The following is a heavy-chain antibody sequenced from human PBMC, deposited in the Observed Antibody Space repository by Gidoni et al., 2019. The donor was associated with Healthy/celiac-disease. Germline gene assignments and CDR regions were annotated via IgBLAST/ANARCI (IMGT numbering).Heavy chain of an antibody. CDR2: INAGNGNT. D-gene: IGHD3-10*01. Sequence: ASVKVSCKASGYTFTSYAMHWVRQAPGQRLEWMGWINAGNGNTKYSQKFQGRVTITRDTSASTAYMELSSLRSEDTAVYYCARDAARMVRGVFDYWGQGTLVTVSS. CDR3: ARDAARMVRGVFDY. V-gene: IGHV1-3*01. J-gene: IGHJ4*02. CDR1: GYTFTSYA.